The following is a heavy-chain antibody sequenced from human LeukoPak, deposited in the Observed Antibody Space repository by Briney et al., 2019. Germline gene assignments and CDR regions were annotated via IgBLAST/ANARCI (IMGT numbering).Heavy chain of an antibody. CDR3: ARDEESTGAFDI. CDR2: IIPIFDSA. CDR1: GDTFNSYE. V-gene: IGHV1-69*05. D-gene: IGHD4-17*01. Sequence: SVKVSCKDSGDTFNSYEITWVRQAPGQGLEWVGGIIPIFDSAKYAQKFQDRVTMTRDTSTSTVYMELSSLRSEDTAVYYCARDEESTGAFDIWGQGTMVTVSS. J-gene: IGHJ3*02.